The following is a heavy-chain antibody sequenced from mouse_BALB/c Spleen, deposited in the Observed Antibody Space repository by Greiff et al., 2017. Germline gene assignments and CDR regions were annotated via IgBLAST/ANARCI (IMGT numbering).Heavy chain of an antibody. CDR1: GFTFNTYA. CDR2: IRSKSNNYAT. V-gene: IGHV10-1*02. CDR3: VRHFYFDY. Sequence: EVKVVESGGGLVQPKGSLKLSCAASGFTFNTYAMNWVRQAPGKGLEWVARIRSKSNNYATYYADSVKDRFTISRDDSQSMLYLQMNNLKTEDTAMYYCVRHFYFDYWGQGTTLTVSS. J-gene: IGHJ2*01.